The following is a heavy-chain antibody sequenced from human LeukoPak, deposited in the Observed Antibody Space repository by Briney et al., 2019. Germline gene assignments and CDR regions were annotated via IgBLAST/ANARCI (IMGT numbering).Heavy chain of an antibody. CDR2: ISYDGSNK. CDR1: GFTFISYA. CDR3: ARVQGRYSYGSGFDS. J-gene: IGHJ4*02. D-gene: IGHD5-18*01. Sequence: GGSLRLSCAASGFTFISYAMHWVRQAPGKGLEWVAVISYDGSNKYYADSVKGRFTISRDNSKNTPYLQMNSLGAEDTAVYYCARVQGRYSYGSGFDSWGQGTLVTVSS. V-gene: IGHV3-30*04.